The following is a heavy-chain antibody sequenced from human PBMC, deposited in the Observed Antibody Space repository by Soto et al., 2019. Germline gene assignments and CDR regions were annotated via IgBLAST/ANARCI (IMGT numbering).Heavy chain of an antibody. CDR3: ANNRWPQTVEYFDF. J-gene: IGHJ4*02. D-gene: IGHD2-15*01. CDR2: IRWNSGSI. Sequence: EVQLVESGGGLVQPGRSLRLSCAASGFTFDDYAMHWVLQATGKGLEWVSGIRWNSGSIGYADSVKGRFTISRDNAKNSLYLPRNSLRAEDTALSYCANNRWPQTVEYFDFWRPGTLVTASS. CDR1: GFTFDDYA. V-gene: IGHV3-9*01.